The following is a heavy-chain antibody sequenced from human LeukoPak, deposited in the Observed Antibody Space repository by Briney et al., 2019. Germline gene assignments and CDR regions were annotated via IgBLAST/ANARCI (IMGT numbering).Heavy chain of an antibody. D-gene: IGHD2-15*01. CDR2: IRYDGNNK. J-gene: IGHJ4*02. Sequence: GGSLRLSCAASGFTFSDYSMHWVRQAPGKGLNWVAFIRYDGNNKYYADSVKGRFTISRDNSKNMLYLEINSLSTEDKAVYYCAKVRYCSGVNCYPDDNWGQGTLVTVSS. CDR1: GFTFSDYS. CDR3: AKVRYCSGVNCYPDDN. V-gene: IGHV3-30*02.